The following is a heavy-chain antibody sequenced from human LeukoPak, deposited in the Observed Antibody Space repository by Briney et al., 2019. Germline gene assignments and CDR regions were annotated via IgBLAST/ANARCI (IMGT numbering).Heavy chain of an antibody. V-gene: IGHV3-74*01. Sequence: TGGSLRLSCAVSGFKFSSYWMNWVRQVPGKGLMWVAHINTNGDSANYADSVKGRFTISRDNAKSTLSLQMNSLRAEDTATYYCVRDNAYTFDYWGQGTLVTVSS. D-gene: IGHD5-24*01. CDR2: INTNGDSA. J-gene: IGHJ4*01. CDR3: VRDNAYTFDY. CDR1: GFKFSSYW.